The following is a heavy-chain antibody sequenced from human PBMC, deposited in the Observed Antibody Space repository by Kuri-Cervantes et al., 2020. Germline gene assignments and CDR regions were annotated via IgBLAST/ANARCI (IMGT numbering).Heavy chain of an antibody. CDR2: ISAYNGNT. CDR3: ARDSKTGTHRLGYDY. Sequence: ASVNVSCKASGYTFTSYGISWVRQAPGQGLEWMGWISAYNGNTNYAQKLQGRVTMTTDTSTSTAYMELRSLRSDDTAVYYCARDSKTGTHRLGYDYWGQGTLVTVSS. CDR1: GYTFTSYG. V-gene: IGHV1-18*01. D-gene: IGHD1-1*01. J-gene: IGHJ4*02.